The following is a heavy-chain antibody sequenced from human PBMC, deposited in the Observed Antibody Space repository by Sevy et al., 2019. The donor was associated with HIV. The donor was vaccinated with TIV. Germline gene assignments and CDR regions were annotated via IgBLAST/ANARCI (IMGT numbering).Heavy chain of an antibody. CDR1: GFTFSSYA. V-gene: IGHV3-23*01. D-gene: IGHD6-19*01. J-gene: IGHJ4*02. Sequence: GGSLRLSCAASGFTFSSYAMSWVRQAPGKGLEWVSAISGSGGSTYCADSVKGRFTISRDNSKNTLYLQMNSLRAEDTAVYYCAKGDKPGYSSGWYSCYFDYWGQGTLVTVSS. CDR3: AKGDKPGYSSGWYSCYFDY. CDR2: ISGSGGST.